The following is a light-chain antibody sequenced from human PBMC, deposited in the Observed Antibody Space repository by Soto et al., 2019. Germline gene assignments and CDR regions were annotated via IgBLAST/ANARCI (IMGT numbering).Light chain of an antibody. CDR1: QSVSNY. J-gene: IGKJ3*01. CDR3: EQRSNWL. CDR2: DAS. V-gene: IGKV3-11*01. Sequence: RSPDALGMCVGEGGPRFCRASQSVSNYVAWYQQKPGQAPRLLIYDASNRATGVPARFSGSGAGTAVTVTILSLEPDHFSFYDSEQRSNWLFGPGTKVDIK.